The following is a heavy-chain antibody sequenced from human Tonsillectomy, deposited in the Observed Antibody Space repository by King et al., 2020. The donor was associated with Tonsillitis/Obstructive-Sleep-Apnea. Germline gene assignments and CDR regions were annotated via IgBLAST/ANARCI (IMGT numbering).Heavy chain of an antibody. CDR2: ISGSGDTI. D-gene: IGHD1-7*01. CDR1: GFTFSGYS. CDR3: ASPGGRSITGTVFAFVV. J-gene: IGHJ3*01. Sequence: VQLVESGGGLVQPGGSLRLSCAASGFTFSGYSMNWVRQAPGKGLEWLSYISGSGDTIYHADSVKGRFTISRDNARNSLYLQMNSLRDEDTAVYYCASPGGRSITGTVFAFVVWGQGTVVTVSS. V-gene: IGHV3-48*02.